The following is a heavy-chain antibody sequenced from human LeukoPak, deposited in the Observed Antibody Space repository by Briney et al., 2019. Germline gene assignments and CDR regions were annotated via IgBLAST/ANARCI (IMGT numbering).Heavy chain of an antibody. CDR2: ISSSGIT. J-gene: IGHJ5*02. CDR1: TDFISSYY. CDR3: ARGGASSQWFDP. Sequence: SETLSLTRTVSTDFISSYYWSWIRQPPGKGLEWIAFISSSGITNYNPSLKSRVSISADTSKNQFSLNVSSVTAADTAVYYCARGGASSQWFDPWGQGTLVTVSS. V-gene: IGHV4-59*01. D-gene: IGHD2-15*01.